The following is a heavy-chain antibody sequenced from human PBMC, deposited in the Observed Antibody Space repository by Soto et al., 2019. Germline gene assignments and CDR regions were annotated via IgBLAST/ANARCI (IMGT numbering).Heavy chain of an antibody. CDR1: GGTLSSYA. CDR3: AGTREIPYYHGMDV. V-gene: IGHV1-69*01. Sequence: QVQLVQSGAEVKKPGSSVKVSCKAPGGTLSSYAINWVRQAPGQGLEWMGGIIPIFGSANYAPKFQGRVTISADESTSTAYMEVSSLRSEDPAVYYCAGTREIPYYHGMDVWGQGTTVTVSS. J-gene: IGHJ6*02. CDR2: IIPIFGSA. D-gene: IGHD2-2*02.